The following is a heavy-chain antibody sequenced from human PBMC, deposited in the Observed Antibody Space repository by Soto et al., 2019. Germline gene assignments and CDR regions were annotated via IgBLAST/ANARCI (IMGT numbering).Heavy chain of an antibody. V-gene: IGHV3-7*01. J-gene: IGHJ5*02. CDR3: ARDGDGYPA. D-gene: IGHD1-1*01. CDR1: GFTFSRNW. CDR2: IKQDGSEK. Sequence: EVQLVXSGGGXXXPGGSLTLSCAASGFTFSRNWMSWVRQAPGKGLEWVANIKQDGSEKYYADAVKGRFTLSRDNVENSLYLQMNSLRAEDTAVYYCARDGDGYPAWGQGTMVTVSA.